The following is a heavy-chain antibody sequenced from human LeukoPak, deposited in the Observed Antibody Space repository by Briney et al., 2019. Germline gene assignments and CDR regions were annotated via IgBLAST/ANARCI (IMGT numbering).Heavy chain of an antibody. CDR2: ILYTGNT. D-gene: IGHD2-21*02. CDR1: GDTNNRDGYY. J-gene: IGHJ2*01. CDR3: ARASLAYCGGDCYYYWYFDL. Sequence: SQTLSLTCSVSGDTNNRDGYYWNWIRQPPGKGLEWIGDILYTGNTHYNPSPKSRVTISVDRAKNHFSLRLNSVTAADTAVYYCARASLAYCGGDCYYYWYFDLWGRGTLVTVSS. V-gene: IGHV4-30-2*01.